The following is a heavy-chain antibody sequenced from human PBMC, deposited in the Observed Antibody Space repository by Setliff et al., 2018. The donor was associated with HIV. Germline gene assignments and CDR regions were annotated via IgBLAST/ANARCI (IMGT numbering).Heavy chain of an antibody. D-gene: IGHD2-21*01. CDR3: ARDHQTMLWLDY. Sequence: GASVKVSCKASGGTFSSYAISWVRQAPGQGLEWMGGIIPIFGTANYAQKFQGRVTLTADMSTNTAYMELRSLTSEDTAVYYCARDHQTMLWLDYWGQGTLVTVSS. CDR2: IIPIFGTA. CDR1: GGTFSSYA. J-gene: IGHJ4*02. V-gene: IGHV1-69*06.